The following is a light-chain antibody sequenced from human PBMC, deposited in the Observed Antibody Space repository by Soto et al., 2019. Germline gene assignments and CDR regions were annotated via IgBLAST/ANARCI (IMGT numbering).Light chain of an antibody. CDR1: SSNIGAGYD. J-gene: IGLJ1*01. V-gene: IGLV1-40*01. Sequence: QSVLTQPPSVSGAPGQRVTISCTGSSSNIGAGYDVHWYQQLPGTAPKLLIYGNSNRPSGVPDRFSGSKSGTSASLAITGLEAEDEDYYCCQSYDSSLSGDVFGTGTKLTVL. CDR2: GNS. CDR3: QSYDSSLSGDV.